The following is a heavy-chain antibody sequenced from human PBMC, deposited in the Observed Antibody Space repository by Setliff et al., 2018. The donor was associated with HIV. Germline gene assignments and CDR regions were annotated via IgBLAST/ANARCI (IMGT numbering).Heavy chain of an antibody. CDR1: GFTFTTYG. J-gene: IGHJ6*02. D-gene: IGHD2-15*01. Sequence: ASVKVSCKTSGFTFTTYGITWVRQAPGQGLEWMGWISGYNGNTNYARELQGRVTMTTDTSTSTAYMDLRSLRSDDTAVYYCVREGHCVGVKCYSTDVWGQGTTVTVSS. CDR2: ISGYNGNT. V-gene: IGHV1-18*01. CDR3: VREGHCVGVKCYSTDV.